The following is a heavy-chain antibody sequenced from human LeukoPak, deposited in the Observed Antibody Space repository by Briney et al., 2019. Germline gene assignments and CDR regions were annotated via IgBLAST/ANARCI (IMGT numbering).Heavy chain of an antibody. CDR3: ARWYSSGWAFDY. D-gene: IGHD6-19*01. CDR2: IHYSGST. J-gene: IGHJ4*02. Sequence: PSETLSLTCTVSGGTIGSYYWNWIRQPPGKGLEWIGYIHYSGSTKYNPSLKSRVTISVDTSKNQFSLKLSSVTAADTAVYYCARWYSSGWAFDYWGQGTLVTVSS. V-gene: IGHV4-59*08. CDR1: GGTIGSYY.